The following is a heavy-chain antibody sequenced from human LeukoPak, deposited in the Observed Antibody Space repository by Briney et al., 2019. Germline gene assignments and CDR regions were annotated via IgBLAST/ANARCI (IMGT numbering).Heavy chain of an antibody. J-gene: IGHJ2*01. CDR2: INWNGGST. D-gene: IGHD3-22*01. CDR3: ARNGRPIVVEWYFDL. Sequence: GGSLGLSCAASGFTVSSNYMSWVRQGPGKGLEWVSDINWNGGSTGYADSVKGRFTISRDNAKNSLYLQMNRLRAEDTALYYCARNGRPIVVEWYFDLWGRGTLVTVSS. CDR1: GFTVSSNY. V-gene: IGHV3-20*04.